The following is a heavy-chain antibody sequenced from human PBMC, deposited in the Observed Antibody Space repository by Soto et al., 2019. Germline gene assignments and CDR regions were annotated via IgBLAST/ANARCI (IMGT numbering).Heavy chain of an antibody. CDR3: ARDRPTVAALDY. CDR1: GFTFSSYS. J-gene: IGHJ4*02. D-gene: IGHD4-17*01. Sequence: EVQLVESGGGLVKPGGSLRLSCAASGFTFSSYSMNWVRQAPGKGLEWVSSISSSSSYIYYADSVKGRFTISRDNAKNSLYLQMNSLRAEDTAVYYCARDRPTVAALDYWGQGTLVTVSS. V-gene: IGHV3-21*01. CDR2: ISSSSSYI.